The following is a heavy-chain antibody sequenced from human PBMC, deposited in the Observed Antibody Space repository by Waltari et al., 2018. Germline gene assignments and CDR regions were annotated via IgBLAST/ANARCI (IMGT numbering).Heavy chain of an antibody. J-gene: IGHJ3*02. CDR3: ARFADAFDI. CDR1: GFTFSNYS. V-gene: IGHV3-21*01. CDR2: ISSSSSYI. Sequence: EVQLGESGGGLVKPGGSLRLSCPGFGFTFSNYSLNWVRQAPGKGLEWVSSISSSSSYIYYADSVKGRFTISRDNAKNSLYLQMNSLRAEDTAVYYCARFADAFDIWGQGTMVTVSS.